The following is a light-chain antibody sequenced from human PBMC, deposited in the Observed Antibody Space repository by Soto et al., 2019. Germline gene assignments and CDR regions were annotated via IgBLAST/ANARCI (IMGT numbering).Light chain of an antibody. Sequence: QPVLTQPPSVSGAPGERVTISCTGSSSDIGAGYRVRWYQQVPGTAPKLLIYDNTNRPSAVSVRFSGSKSGTSASLAISGLQAEDEADYYCQAYDYSLTASVFGGGTKLTVL. V-gene: IGLV1-40*01. CDR1: SSDIGAGYR. J-gene: IGLJ3*02. CDR2: DNT. CDR3: QAYDYSLTASV.